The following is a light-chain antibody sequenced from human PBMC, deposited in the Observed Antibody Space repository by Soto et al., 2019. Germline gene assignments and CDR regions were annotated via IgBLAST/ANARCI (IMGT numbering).Light chain of an antibody. J-gene: IGKJ4*02. CDR1: QSVSSSS. V-gene: IGKV3-20*01. Sequence: EIVMTQSPGTLSLSPGERATLSCRASQSVSSSSLAWYQQKPGQSPRLLIYGASSRATGIPDRFSGRGSGTDFTLTISRLEPEDFAVYYCQQYAGSFGGGTKVDNK. CDR2: GAS. CDR3: QQYAGS.